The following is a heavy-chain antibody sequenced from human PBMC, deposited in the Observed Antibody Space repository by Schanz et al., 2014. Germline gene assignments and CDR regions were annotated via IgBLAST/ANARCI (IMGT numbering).Heavy chain of an antibody. J-gene: IGHJ6*02. CDR3: ARDDRAYYYGMAV. Sequence: QVHLVQSGAEVKKPGSSVKVSCKASGGTFSSDTFSWVRQAPGQGLEWMGWINPNTGGTNFAQKFQGWVTVTRDTSISTVYMELSRVTYEDTAVYYCARDDRAYYYGMAVRGHGSTVTVSS. CDR1: GGTFSSDT. D-gene: IGHD3-22*01. CDR2: INPNTGGT. V-gene: IGHV1-2*04.